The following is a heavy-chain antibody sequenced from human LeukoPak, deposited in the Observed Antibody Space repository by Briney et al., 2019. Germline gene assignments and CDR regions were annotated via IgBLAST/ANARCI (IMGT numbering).Heavy chain of an antibody. CDR2: IYYSGST. V-gene: IGHV4-59*01. Sequence: PSETLSLTCTVSGGSISSYYWSWIRQPPGEGLEWIGYIYYSGSTNYNLSIKSRVTLPVETSKTQFSRNLRSLTAEVTAVYYCARDQYYGSGGLDYWGQGTLVTVSS. CDR1: GGSISSYY. J-gene: IGHJ4*02. CDR3: ARDQYYGSGGLDY. D-gene: IGHD3-10*01.